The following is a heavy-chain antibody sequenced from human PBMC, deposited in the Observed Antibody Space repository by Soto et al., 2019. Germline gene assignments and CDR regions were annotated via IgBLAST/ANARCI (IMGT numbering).Heavy chain of an antibody. D-gene: IGHD3-22*01. Sequence: QVQLVQSGAEVKKPGASVKVSCKASGYTFIDYYVYWVRQAPGQGLEWMGWINPNSGGTNYAQKFQGRVTMTRDTSISTAYMDLGRMRYEETEVFYCERAHYYYETTESPLYYFDHWGQGTLVTVSS. CDR1: GYTFIDYY. V-gene: IGHV1-2*02. CDR3: ERAHYYYETTESPLYYFDH. CDR2: INPNSGGT. J-gene: IGHJ4*02.